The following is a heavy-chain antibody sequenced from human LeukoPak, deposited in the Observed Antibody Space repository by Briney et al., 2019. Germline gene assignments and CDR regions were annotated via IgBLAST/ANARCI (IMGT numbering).Heavy chain of an antibody. V-gene: IGHV4-59*01. CDR3: ARVSWFPGTSYYYMDV. D-gene: IGHD1-1*01. J-gene: IGHJ6*03. CDR1: GGSISSYY. CDR2: INYSGST. Sequence: PSETLSLTCTVSGGSISSYYWSWIRKPPGKGLEWIGYINYSGSTNYNPSLKSRVTISVDTSKNQFSLKLSSVTAADTAVYYCARVSWFPGTSYYYMDVWGKETTVTVSS.